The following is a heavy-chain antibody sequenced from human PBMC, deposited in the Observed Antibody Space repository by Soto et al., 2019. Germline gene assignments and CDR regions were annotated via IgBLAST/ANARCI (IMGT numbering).Heavy chain of an antibody. V-gene: IGHV4-39*07. J-gene: IGHJ4*02. CDR3: ARDRIMTTI. CDR2: IYYSGST. D-gene: IGHD4-17*01. CDR1: GGSISSSSYY. Sequence: SETLSLTCTVSGGSISSSSYYWGWIRQPPGKGLEWIGSIYYSGSTYYNPSLKSRVTISVDTSKNQFSLKLSSVTAADTAVYYCARDRIMTTIWGQGTLVTVSS.